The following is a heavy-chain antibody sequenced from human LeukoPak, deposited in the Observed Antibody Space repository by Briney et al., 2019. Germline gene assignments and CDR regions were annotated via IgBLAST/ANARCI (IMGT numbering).Heavy chain of an antibody. V-gene: IGHV3-33*06. J-gene: IGHJ3*02. D-gene: IGHD4-17*01. CDR1: GFTFSSYG. CDR2: IWYDGSNK. Sequence: PGRSLRLSCAASGFTFSSYGMHWVRQAPGKGLEWVAVIWYDGSNKYYADSVKGRFTISRDNSKNTLYLQMNSLRAEDTAVYYCAKNSGRLSGLMTTVTTFAFDIWGQGTMVTVSS. CDR3: AKNSGRLSGLMTTVTTFAFDI.